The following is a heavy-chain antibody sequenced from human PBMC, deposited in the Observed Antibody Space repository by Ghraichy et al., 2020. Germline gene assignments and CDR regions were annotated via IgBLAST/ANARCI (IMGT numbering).Heavy chain of an antibody. CDR3: ARHFNTIWGVAHGGSLDV. V-gene: IGHV4-39*01. CDR2: IYTTGTM. J-gene: IGHJ6*02. Sequence: SQTLSLTCTVSGVSLRGANYYWGWVRQPPGKGLEWIGSIYTTGTMDNNPSLKSRVAISVYTSTNQFSLKVRSVTAADTAVYYCARHFNTIWGVAHGGSLDVWGQGTTVTVSS. D-gene: IGHD3-3*01. CDR1: GVSLRGANYY.